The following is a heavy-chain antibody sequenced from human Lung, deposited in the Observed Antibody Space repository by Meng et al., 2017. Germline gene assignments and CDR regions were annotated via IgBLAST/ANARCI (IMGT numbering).Heavy chain of an antibody. CDR2: IDPNNDHT. J-gene: IGHJ4*02. V-gene: IGHV1-2*06. CDR3: ARDEDISAAGKLFGDY. D-gene: IGHD6-13*01. CDR1: GYTFAAYW. Sequence: VQLGQSGAEVKKAGALVILACKPSGYTFAAYWIHGMRQAPGQGLEWMGRIDPNNDHTQYAQNFQGRVTMTSDTSISTVYMELNGLRSDDTAVYYCARDEDISAAGKLFGDYWGQGTLVTVSS.